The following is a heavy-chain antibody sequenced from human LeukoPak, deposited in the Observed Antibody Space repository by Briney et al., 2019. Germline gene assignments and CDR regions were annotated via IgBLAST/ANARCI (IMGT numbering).Heavy chain of an antibody. D-gene: IGHD2-2*01. J-gene: IGHJ4*02. V-gene: IGHV4-61*02. CDR3: ARIYCSSTSCYYFDY. CDR1: GGSISSGSYY. Sequence: SQTLSLTCTVSGGSISSGSYYWSRIRQPAGKGLEWIGRIYTSGSTNYNPSLKSRVTISVDTSKNQFSLKLSSVTAADTAVYYCARIYCSSTSCYYFDYWGQGTLVTVSS. CDR2: IYTSGST.